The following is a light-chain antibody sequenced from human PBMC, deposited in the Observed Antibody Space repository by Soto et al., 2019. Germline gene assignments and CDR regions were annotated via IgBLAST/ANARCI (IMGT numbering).Light chain of an antibody. CDR3: QQYGRSPF. V-gene: IGKV1-9*01. Sequence: DIQLTQSPSFLSASVGDRVTITCRASQGISSYLAWYQQKPGKAPKLLIYAASTLQSGVPSRFSGSGSGTEFTLTISSLQPEDFAVYYCQQYGRSPFFGGGTKVDIK. CDR2: AAS. J-gene: IGKJ4*01. CDR1: QGISSY.